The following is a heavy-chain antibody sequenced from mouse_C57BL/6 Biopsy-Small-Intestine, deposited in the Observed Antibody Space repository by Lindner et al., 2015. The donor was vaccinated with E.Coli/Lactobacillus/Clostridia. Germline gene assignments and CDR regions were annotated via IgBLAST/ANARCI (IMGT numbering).Heavy chain of an antibody. CDR2: IYPRSGNT. V-gene: IGHV1-81*01. CDR1: GYTFTSYG. CDR3: AREAPPSAWFAY. Sequence: VQLQESGAELARPGASVKLSCKASGYTFTSYGISWVKQRTGQGLEWIGEIYPRSGNTYYNEKFKGKATLTADKSSSTAYMELRSLTSEDSAVYFCAREAPPSAWFAYWGQGTLVTVSA. J-gene: IGHJ3*01.